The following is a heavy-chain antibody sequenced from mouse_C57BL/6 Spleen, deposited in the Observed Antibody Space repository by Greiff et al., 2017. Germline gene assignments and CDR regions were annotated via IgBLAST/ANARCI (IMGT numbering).Heavy chain of an antibody. CDR1: GYTFTSYW. CDR3: ARRGYDGVPFDY. J-gene: IGHJ2*01. Sequence: QVQLQQPGAELVMPGASVKLSCKASGYTFTSYWMHWVKQRPGQGLEWIGEIDPSDSYTNYNQKFKGKSTLTVDKSSSTAYMQLSSLTSEDSAVYYCARRGYDGVPFDYWGQGTTLTVSS. V-gene: IGHV1-69*01. CDR2: IDPSDSYT. D-gene: IGHD2-2*01.